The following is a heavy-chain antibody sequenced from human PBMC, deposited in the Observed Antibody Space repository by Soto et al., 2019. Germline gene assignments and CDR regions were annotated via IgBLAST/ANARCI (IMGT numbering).Heavy chain of an antibody. CDR2: IWFDGATK. Sequence: QVQLVESGGGVVQPGRSLRLSCAASGFTFSDYAMHWVRQAPGKGLEWVASIWFDGATKYYADSVKGRFTISRDNPKNTVYLQMNSLRAEDSALYHCGRGGFSTNWRFDYWGQGTLVAVSS. D-gene: IGHD6-13*01. J-gene: IGHJ4*02. V-gene: IGHV3-33*01. CDR1: GFTFSDYA. CDR3: GRGGFSTNWRFDY.